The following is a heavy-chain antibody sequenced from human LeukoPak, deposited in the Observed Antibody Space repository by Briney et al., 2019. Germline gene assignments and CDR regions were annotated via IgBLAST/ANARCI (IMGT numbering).Heavy chain of an antibody. CDR2: INPNSGCR. J-gene: IGHJ4*02. V-gene: IGHV1-2*02. Sequence: GSSVKVSCKASGCSLTGNYMHWMRQAPGHAREWMGWINPNSGCRNYAQKFQGRVTMTRDTSISTAYMELSRLRSDDPAVYYCARDNAGGSGSYYPFDYSGQGNLVTASS. D-gene: IGHD3-10*01. CDR1: GCSLTGNY. CDR3: ARDNAGGSGSYYPFDY.